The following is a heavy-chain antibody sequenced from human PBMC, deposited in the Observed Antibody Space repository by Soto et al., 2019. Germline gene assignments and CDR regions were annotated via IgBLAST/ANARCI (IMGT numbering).Heavy chain of an antibody. J-gene: IGHJ5*02. D-gene: IGHD2-8*01. CDR3: ARRRGSNGWFDL. Sequence: GASVKVSCKPSGYTFINYDINWVRQAPGQGLEWVGWMNPDSGNTGYAQNFQGRVTMTGNTSISSVYMELSSLTSEDTAVYYCARRRGSNGWFDLWGQGTLVTVSS. V-gene: IGHV1-8*01. CDR1: GYTFINYD. CDR2: MNPDSGNT.